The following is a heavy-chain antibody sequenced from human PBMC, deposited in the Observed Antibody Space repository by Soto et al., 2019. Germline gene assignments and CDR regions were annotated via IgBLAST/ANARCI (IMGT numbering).Heavy chain of an antibody. CDR2: VHYSGNT. V-gene: IGHV4-38-2*02. J-gene: IGHJ5*02. Sequence: SETLSLTCTVSGYSISSGYHWAWIRQPPGKGLEWLGSVHYSGNTYYNPSLKSRLTISVDKSKNQFSLNLSSVTAADTAVYYCARQDRVVAEGRWFDPWGQGTLVTAPQ. CDR1: GYSISSGYH. D-gene: IGHD2-15*01. CDR3: ARQDRVVAEGRWFDP.